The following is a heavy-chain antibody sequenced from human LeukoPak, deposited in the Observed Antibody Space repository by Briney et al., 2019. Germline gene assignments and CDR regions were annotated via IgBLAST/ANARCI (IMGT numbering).Heavy chain of an antibody. CDR2: IYTSGST. CDR3: ARDLRYCSSTSCPD. CDR1: GGSISSYY. J-gene: IGHJ4*02. V-gene: IGHV4-4*07. Sequence: SETLSLTCTVSGGSISSYYWSWIRHPAGKGLEWIGRIYTSGSTNYNPSLKSRVTMSVDTSKNQFSLKLSSVTAADTAVYYCARDLRYCSSTSCPDWGQGTLVTVSS. D-gene: IGHD2-2*01.